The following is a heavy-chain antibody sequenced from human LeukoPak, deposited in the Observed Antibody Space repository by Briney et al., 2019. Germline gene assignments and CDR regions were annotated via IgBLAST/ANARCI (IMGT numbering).Heavy chain of an antibody. CDR2: ISYDGSNK. CDR3: ARDYLLWFGEISNWFDP. D-gene: IGHD3-10*01. Sequence: TGGSLRLSCAASGFTFSSYAMHWVRQAPGKGPEWVAVISYDGSNKYYADSVKGRFTISRDNSKNTLYLQMNSLRAEDTAVYYCARDYLLWFGEISNWFDPWGQGTLVTVSS. V-gene: IGHV3-30*04. CDR1: GFTFSSYA. J-gene: IGHJ5*02.